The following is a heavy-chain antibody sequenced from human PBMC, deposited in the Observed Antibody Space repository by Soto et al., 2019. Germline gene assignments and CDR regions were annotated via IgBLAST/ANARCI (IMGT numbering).Heavy chain of an antibody. V-gene: IGHV3-74*01. J-gene: IGHJ6*02. CDR2: INNDGSGT. Sequence: EVRLVESGGGLVQPGGSLRLSCAASGFTFSSYWMHWVRQAPGKGLVWVSRINNDGSGTHYADSVKGRFTISRDNAKNTLYLHMNSLRAEDPAVDYCAREPVAVAYGIDVWGQGTKVTVSS. CDR3: AREPVAVAYGIDV. CDR1: GFTFSSYW. D-gene: IGHD2-15*01.